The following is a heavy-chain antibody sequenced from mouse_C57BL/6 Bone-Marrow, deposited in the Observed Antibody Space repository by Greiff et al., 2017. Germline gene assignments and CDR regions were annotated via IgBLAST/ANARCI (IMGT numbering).Heavy chain of an antibody. V-gene: IGHV5-6*01. CDR2: ISSGGSYT. J-gene: IGHJ2*01. D-gene: IGHD4-1*01. Sequence: EVKLMESGGDLVKPGGSLKLSCAASGFTFSSYGMSWVRQTPDKRLEWVATISSGGSYTYYPASVKGRFTISRDNAKNTLYLQMSSLKSEDTAMYYCARHTGPVYFDYWGQGTTLTVSS. CDR1: GFTFSSYG. CDR3: ARHTGPVYFDY.